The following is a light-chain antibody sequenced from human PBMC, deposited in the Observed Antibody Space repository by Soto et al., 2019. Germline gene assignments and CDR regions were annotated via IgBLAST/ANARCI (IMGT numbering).Light chain of an antibody. CDR2: AAS. CDR1: QGIRSW. CDR3: QQANRLPRT. J-gene: IGKJ4*02. Sequence: LASQGIRSWLAWYQQKPGKAPKLLIYAASSLQSGVPSRFSGSRSGRDTTLISSSLHPDDSASYYCQQANRLPRTFGGGTKVDIK. V-gene: IGKV1-12*01.